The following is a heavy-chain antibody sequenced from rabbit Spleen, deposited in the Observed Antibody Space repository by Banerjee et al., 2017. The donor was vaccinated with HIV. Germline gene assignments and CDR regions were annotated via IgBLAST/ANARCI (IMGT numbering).Heavy chain of an antibody. V-gene: IGHV1S45*01. D-gene: IGHD4-1*01. CDR3: ARETSSGWGVVSFYFNL. J-gene: IGHJ4*01. CDR1: GFSFSSSYW. Sequence: EESGGDLVKPEGSLTLSCTASGFSFSSSYWICWVRQAPGKGLEWIGYINTGDGSTYYASWVNGRFTISKTSSSTVTLQMTSLTAADTATYFCARETSSGWGVVSFYFNLWGQGTLVTVS. CDR2: INTGDGST.